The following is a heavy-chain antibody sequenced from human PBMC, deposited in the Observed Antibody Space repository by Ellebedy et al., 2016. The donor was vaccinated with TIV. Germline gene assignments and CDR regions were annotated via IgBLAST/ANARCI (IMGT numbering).Heavy chain of an antibody. D-gene: IGHD4-17*01. J-gene: IGHJ4*02. CDR3: AKDGSSRDYGDYFDY. V-gene: IGHV3-30*18. CDR2: ISFGGRNQ. CDR1: GITFSTYG. Sequence: GGSLRLSXAASGITFSTYGMHWVRQAPGKGLEWVAVISFGGRNQYYADSVRGRFTISRDNSKHTLYLQMNSLRVEDTAVYYCAKDGSSRDYGDYFDYWGQGTLVTVSS.